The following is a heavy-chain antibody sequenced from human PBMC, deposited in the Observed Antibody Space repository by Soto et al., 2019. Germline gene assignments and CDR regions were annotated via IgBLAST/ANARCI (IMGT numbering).Heavy chain of an antibody. CDR1: GGSIIDYD. J-gene: IGHJ4*01. V-gene: IGHV4-59*01. CDR3: VAGPDRAKSAY. Sequence: ASETLSLTCTVSGGSIIDYDWRWTRQPPGKGLEWIAYGLRPDYTGYNPSLRNRVTISSDTSKNQFSLRLISVTAADTAVYYCVAGPDRAKSAYWGQGTLVTVSS. CDR2: GLRPDYT.